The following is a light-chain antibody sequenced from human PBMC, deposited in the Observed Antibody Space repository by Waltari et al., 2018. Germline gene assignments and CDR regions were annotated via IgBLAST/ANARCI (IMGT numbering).Light chain of an antibody. Sequence: QSVLTQPPSASGTPGQRVTISCSGSSSNIGRNTVNRYQQLPGTAPKLLTYIDDQRRSGVPDRFSGSKSGTSASLAISGLQSEDEADYHCATWDDSLNGWVFGGGTKLTVL. V-gene: IGLV1-44*01. J-gene: IGLJ3*02. CDR3: ATWDDSLNGWV. CDR1: SSNIGRNT. CDR2: IDD.